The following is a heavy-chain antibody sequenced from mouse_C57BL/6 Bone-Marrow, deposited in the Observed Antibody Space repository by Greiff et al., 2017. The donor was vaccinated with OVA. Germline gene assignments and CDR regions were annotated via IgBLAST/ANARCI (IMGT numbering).Heavy chain of an antibody. V-gene: IGHV1-42*01. D-gene: IGHD4-1*01. CDR1: GYSFTGYY. CDR2: INPSTGGT. Sequence: VQLKESGPELVKPGASVKISCKASGYSFTGYYMNWVKQSPEKSLEWIGEINPSTGGTTYNQKFKAKATLTVDKSSSTAYMQLKSLTSEDSAVYYCAILTGTFAYWGQGTLVTVSA. J-gene: IGHJ3*01. CDR3: AILTGTFAY.